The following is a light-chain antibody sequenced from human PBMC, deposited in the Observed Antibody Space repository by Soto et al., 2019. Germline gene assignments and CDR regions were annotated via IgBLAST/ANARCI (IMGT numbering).Light chain of an antibody. J-gene: IGKJ5*01. CDR1: QSVSSSY. V-gene: IGKV3D-20*02. CDR3: QQRSKWPPEVT. CDR2: DAS. Sequence: EIVLAQSPGTLSFSPGERATLSFRASQSVSSSYLAWYQQKPGQAPRLLIYDASNRATGISARFSGSGSGTDFTLTISSLEPEDFAVYYCQQRSKWPPEVTFGQGTRLENK.